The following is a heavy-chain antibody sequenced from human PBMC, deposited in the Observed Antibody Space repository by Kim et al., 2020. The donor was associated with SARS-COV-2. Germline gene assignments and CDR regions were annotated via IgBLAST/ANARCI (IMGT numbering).Heavy chain of an antibody. CDR2: IFYSGST. CDR1: GGSISSSSYS. V-gene: IGHV4-39*01. D-gene: IGHD2-15*01. J-gene: IGHJ4*02. CDR3: ARWRIGAALNDH. Sequence: SETLSLTCTVSGGSISSSSYSWGWIRQPPGRGLEWIGSIFYSGSTYYNPSLKSRVTISVDTSKNQFSLNLTSVTAADTAVFYCARWRIGAALNDHWGQGILVTVSS.